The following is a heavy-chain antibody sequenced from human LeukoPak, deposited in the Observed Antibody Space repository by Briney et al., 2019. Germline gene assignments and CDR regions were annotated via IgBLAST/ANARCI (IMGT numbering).Heavy chain of an antibody. CDR1: GYTFTGYY. J-gene: IGHJ6*03. Sequence: GASVKVSCKASGYTFTGYYMHWVRQAPGQGLEWMGWINPNSGGTNYAQKFQGRVTMTRDTSISTAYMELSRLRSDDTAVYYRARSCSSTSCYTYYYYYMDVWGKGTTVTVSS. CDR2: INPNSGGT. CDR3: ARSCSSTSCYTYYYYYMDV. D-gene: IGHD2-2*02. V-gene: IGHV1-2*02.